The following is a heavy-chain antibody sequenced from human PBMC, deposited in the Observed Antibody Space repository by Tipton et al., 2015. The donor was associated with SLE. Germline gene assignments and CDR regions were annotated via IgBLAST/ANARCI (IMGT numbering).Heavy chain of an antibody. V-gene: IGHV4-34*01. CDR3: ARGTPFMEWERNYFDP. CDR2: INHSGRA. Sequence: TLSLTCSIYGGSFGGYYWSWIRQPPGKGLEWIGEINHSGRANYNPSLKSRVTISVDTSKNQFSLKLSSVTAADTAVYYCARGTPFMEWERNYFDPWGQGTLVTVSS. D-gene: IGHD3-3*01. CDR1: GGSFGGYY. J-gene: IGHJ5*02.